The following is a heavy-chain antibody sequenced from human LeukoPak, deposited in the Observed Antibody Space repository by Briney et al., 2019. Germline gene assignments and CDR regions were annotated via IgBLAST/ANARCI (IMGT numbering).Heavy chain of an antibody. D-gene: IGHD2-15*01. CDR1: GFSFSNYG. CDR3: AKESGYCSGGSCYDFDY. CDR2: ISYDGSNK. J-gene: IGHJ4*02. Sequence: PGGSLRLSCVASGFSFSNYGMHWVRQAPGKGLEWVAVISYDGSNKYYADSVKGRFTISRDNSKNTLYLQMNSLRAEDTAVYYCAKESGYCSGGSCYDFDYWGQGTLVTVSS. V-gene: IGHV3-30*18.